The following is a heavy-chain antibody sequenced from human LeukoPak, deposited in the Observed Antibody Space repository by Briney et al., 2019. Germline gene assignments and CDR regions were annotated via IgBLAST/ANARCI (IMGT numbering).Heavy chain of an antibody. CDR2: FIPILGTA. CDR3: AGIPVFGVVLHQEPV. J-gene: IGHJ6*04. D-gene: IGHD3-3*01. Sequence: SVKVSCKASGVTFSDYALNWVRQAPGQGLEWMGVFIPILGTANSTQKFQDRVTITADISTNTAYMELSSLRSEDTAVYFCAGIPVFGVVLHQEPVWGKGTTVTVSS. CDR1: GVTFSDYA. V-gene: IGHV1-69*10.